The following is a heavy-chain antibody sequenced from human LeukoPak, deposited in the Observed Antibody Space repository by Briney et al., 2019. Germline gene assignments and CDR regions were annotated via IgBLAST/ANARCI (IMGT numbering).Heavy chain of an antibody. V-gene: IGHV1-46*01. J-gene: IGHJ4*02. CDR2: INPSGGST. CDR1: GYTFTTYY. D-gene: IGHD2-15*01. Sequence: GASVKVSCKAFGYTFTTYYMHWVRQAPGQGLEWMGIINPSGGSTFYAQKFQGRVTMTRDTSTSTVYMELSSLRSEDTAVYYCARRYCSGGSCPFEYWGPGTLVTVSS. CDR3: ARRYCSGGSCPFEY.